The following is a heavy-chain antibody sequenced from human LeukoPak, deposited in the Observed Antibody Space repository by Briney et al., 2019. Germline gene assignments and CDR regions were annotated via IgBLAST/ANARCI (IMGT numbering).Heavy chain of an antibody. CDR1: RFTFSSYW. Sequence: PGGSLRLSCAASRFTFSSYWMSWVRQAPGKGLEWVANIKQDGSEKYYVDSVKGRFTISRDNAKNSLYLQMNSLRAEDTAVYYCARVVVITGGFDYWGQGTLVTVSS. V-gene: IGHV3-7*01. J-gene: IGHJ4*02. CDR3: ARVVVITGGFDY. D-gene: IGHD3-22*01. CDR2: IKQDGSEK.